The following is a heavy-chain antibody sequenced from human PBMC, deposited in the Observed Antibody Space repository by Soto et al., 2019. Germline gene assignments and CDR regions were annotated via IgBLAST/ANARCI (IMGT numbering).Heavy chain of an antibody. CDR1: GYTFTSYG. J-gene: IGHJ1*01. D-gene: IGHD4-17*01. CDR2: ISAYNGNT. Sequence: QVQLVQSGAEVKKPGASVKVSCKASGYTFTSYGISWVRQAPGQGLEWMGWISAYNGNTNYAQKLQGRVTMTTDTSASTAYMELRSLRSDDTAVYYCARVSPRGYGDYVHAEYFQHWGQGTLVTVSS. CDR3: ARVSPRGYGDYVHAEYFQH. V-gene: IGHV1-18*01.